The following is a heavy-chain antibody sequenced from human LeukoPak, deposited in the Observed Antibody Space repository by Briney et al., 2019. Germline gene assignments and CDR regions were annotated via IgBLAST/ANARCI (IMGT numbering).Heavy chain of an antibody. Sequence: SETLSLTCTVSGGAIAGFYWSWFRQSPGKGLEWIGYMYYSGNTYYNPSLKSRVSLSVDTSKNQFSLNVSSVTAADTALYYCAREVVVAATWFDPWGQGTLVTVSS. J-gene: IGHJ5*02. D-gene: IGHD2-15*01. CDR2: MYYSGNT. CDR3: AREVVVAATWFDP. V-gene: IGHV4-59*12. CDR1: GGAIAGFY.